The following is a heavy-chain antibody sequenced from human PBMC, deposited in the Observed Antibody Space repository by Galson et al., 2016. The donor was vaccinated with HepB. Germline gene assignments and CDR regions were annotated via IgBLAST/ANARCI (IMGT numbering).Heavy chain of an antibody. CDR2: IKEDASEK. D-gene: IGHD2-8*02. Sequence: SLRLSCAASGFSFRDEWMSWVRQAPGKGPELVANIKEDASEKNYVDAVKGRFTISRDDFKNTVYLEMNSLSVEDTALYYCAKDYCTGFNCYVDGHYFDYWGQGVLVTVSS. V-gene: IGHV3-7*01. CDR3: AKDYCTGFNCYVDGHYFDY. J-gene: IGHJ4*02. CDR1: GFSFRDEW.